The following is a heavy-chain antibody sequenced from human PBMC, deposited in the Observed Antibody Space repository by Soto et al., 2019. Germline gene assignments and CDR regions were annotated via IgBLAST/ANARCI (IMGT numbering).Heavy chain of an antibody. J-gene: IGHJ6*02. CDR1: GFTFSSYW. CDR2: IKQDGSEK. V-gene: IGHV3-7*05. CDR3: ARANHIAAAGIDYYYGMDV. Sequence: GGSLRLSCAASGFTFSSYWMSWVRQAPGKGLEWVANIKQDGSEKYYVDSVKGRFTISRDNAKNSLYLQMNSLRAEDTAVYYCARANHIAAAGIDYYYGMDVWGQGTTVTVSS. D-gene: IGHD6-13*01.